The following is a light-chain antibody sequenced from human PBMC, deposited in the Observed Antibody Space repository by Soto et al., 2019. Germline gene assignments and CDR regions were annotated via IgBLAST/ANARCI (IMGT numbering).Light chain of an antibody. CDR2: DVS. CDR1: TSDVGGYNY. V-gene: IGLV2-8*01. Sequence: QSALTQPPSASGSPGQSVAISCTGTTSDVGGYNYVSWYQQHPGKAPKLIIYDVSKRPSGVPDRFSGSKSGNTASLTVSGLLGEDEADYYCSSYVASNTLAFGGGTKVTVL. J-gene: IGLJ2*01. CDR3: SSYVASNTLA.